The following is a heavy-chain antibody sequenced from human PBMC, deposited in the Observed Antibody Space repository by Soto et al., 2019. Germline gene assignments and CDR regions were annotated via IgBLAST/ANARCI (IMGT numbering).Heavy chain of an antibody. CDR2: IDPSDSYT. Sequence: PGESLKISCKGSGYSFTSYWISWVRQMPGKGLEWMGRIDPSDSYTNYSPSFQGHVTISADKSISTAYLQWSSLKASDTAMYYCGRHGRLSGSYYSSSTYYFDYWGQGTLVTVSS. CDR1: GYSFTSYW. D-gene: IGHD1-26*01. CDR3: GRHGRLSGSYYSSSTYYFDY. V-gene: IGHV5-10-1*01. J-gene: IGHJ4*02.